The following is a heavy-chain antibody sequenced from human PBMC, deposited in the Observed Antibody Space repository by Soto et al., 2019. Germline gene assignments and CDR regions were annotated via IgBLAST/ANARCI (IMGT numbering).Heavy chain of an antibody. Sequence: PGGSPRLSCAASGFTFSSYGMHWVRQAPGKGPEWVAVISYDGSNKYYADSVKGRFTISRDNSKNTLYLQMNSLRAEDTAVYYCAKDFRGEGAFDIWGQGTMVTVSS. V-gene: IGHV3-30*18. CDR2: ISYDGSNK. CDR3: AKDFRGEGAFDI. J-gene: IGHJ3*02. D-gene: IGHD3-16*01. CDR1: GFTFSSYG.